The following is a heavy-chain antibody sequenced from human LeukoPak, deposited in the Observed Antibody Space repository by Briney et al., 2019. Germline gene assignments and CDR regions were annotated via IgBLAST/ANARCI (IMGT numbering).Heavy chain of an antibody. Sequence: GASVKVSCKASGGTFSSYAISWVRQAPGQRLEWMGWINPGNANTKYSQKFQGRVTIARDTSASTAYMELSSLRFEDTAVYFCARGGGSCSGGSCYSSYFDSWGQGTLVTVSS. D-gene: IGHD2-15*01. V-gene: IGHV1-3*01. CDR1: GGTFSSYA. CDR2: INPGNANT. J-gene: IGHJ4*02. CDR3: ARGGGSCSGGSCYSSYFDS.